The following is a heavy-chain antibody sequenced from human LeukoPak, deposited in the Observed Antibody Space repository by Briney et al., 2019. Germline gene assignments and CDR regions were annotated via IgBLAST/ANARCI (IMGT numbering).Heavy chain of an antibody. CDR3: ARGLSMIRGVILGSY. J-gene: IGHJ4*02. D-gene: IGHD3-10*01. CDR1: GYTFTGYY. CDR2: INPNSGGT. V-gene: IGHV1-2*02. Sequence: ASVKVSYKASGYTFTGYYMHWVRQAPGQGREWMGWINPNSGGTNYAQKLQGRVTMTRDTSINTAYMELSRLRFDDTAVYYCARGLSMIRGVILGSYWGQGTLVTVSS.